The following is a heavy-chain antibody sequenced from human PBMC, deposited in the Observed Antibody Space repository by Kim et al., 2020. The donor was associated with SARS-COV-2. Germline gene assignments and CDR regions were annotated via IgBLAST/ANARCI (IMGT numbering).Heavy chain of an antibody. CDR1: GAIVSSNSAA. V-gene: IGHV6-1*01. CDR2: TYYRSKWYT. J-gene: IGHJ3*02. Sequence: SQTLSLSCAISGAIVSSNSAAWNGIRQSPSRGLEWRGGTYYRSKWYTDYAGSVKSRITINADTSKNQFSLQLNSVSPEDTAVYYCARDTPGQKAYDIWGQGTMVTVSS. CDR3: ARDTPGQKAYDI.